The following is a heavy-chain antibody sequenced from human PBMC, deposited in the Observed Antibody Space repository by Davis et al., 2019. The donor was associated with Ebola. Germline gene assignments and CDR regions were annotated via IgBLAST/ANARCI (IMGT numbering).Heavy chain of an antibody. CDR3: ATTQWLREFDN. J-gene: IGHJ4*02. D-gene: IGHD6-19*01. CDR1: GFTVSSNH. CDR2: FYDQST. V-gene: IGHV3-53*05. Sequence: GGSLRLSCTASGFTVSSNHMSWVRQAPGKGLEWVSVFYDQSTAYADAVRGRFIISRDKSNNTLYLEMSSLRVDDTAVYYCATTQWLREFDNWGQGTLVTVSS.